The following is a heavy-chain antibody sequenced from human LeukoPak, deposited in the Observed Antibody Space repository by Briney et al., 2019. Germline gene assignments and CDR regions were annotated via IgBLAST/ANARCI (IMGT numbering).Heavy chain of an antibody. Sequence: PSQALSLTCTVSGGSISSGSYYWSWIRQPAGKGLEWIGRIYTSGSTNYNPSLKSRVTISVDTSKNQFSLKLSSVTAADTAVYYCARRDSYSSGYYYFDYWGQGTLVTVSS. J-gene: IGHJ4*02. V-gene: IGHV4-61*02. CDR3: ARRDSYSSGYYYFDY. CDR2: IYTSGST. CDR1: GGSISSGSYY. D-gene: IGHD3-22*01.